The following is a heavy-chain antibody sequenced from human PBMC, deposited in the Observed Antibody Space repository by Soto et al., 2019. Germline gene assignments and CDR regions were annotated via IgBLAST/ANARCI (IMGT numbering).Heavy chain of an antibody. CDR1: GGSISSYY. CDR3: ARHSLPGYFDWLSLYFDY. Sequence: PSETLSLTFTVSGGSISSYYWSWIRQPPVQGLEWIGYIYYSGSTNYNPSLKSRVTISVDTSKNQFSLKLSSVTAADTAVYYCARHSLPGYFDWLSLYFDYWGQGTLVTVS. D-gene: IGHD3-9*01. V-gene: IGHV4-59*08. J-gene: IGHJ4*02. CDR2: IYYSGST.